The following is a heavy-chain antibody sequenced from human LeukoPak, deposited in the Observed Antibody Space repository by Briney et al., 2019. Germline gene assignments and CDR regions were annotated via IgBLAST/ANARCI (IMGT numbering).Heavy chain of an antibody. J-gene: IGHJ5*02. CDR2: IYYSGST. Sequence: SQTLSLTCTVSGGSISSGGYYWSWIRQHPGKGLEWIGYIYYSGSTYYNPSLKSRVTISVDTSKNQFSLKLSSVTAADTAVYYCARDLRYCSSTSCYTNWFDPWGQGTLVTVSS. D-gene: IGHD2-2*02. CDR3: ARDLRYCSSTSCYTNWFDP. V-gene: IGHV4-31*03. CDR1: GGSISSGGYY.